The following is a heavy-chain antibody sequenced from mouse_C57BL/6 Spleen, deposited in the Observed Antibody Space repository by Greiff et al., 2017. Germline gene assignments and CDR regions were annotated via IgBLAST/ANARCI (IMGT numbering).Heavy chain of an antibody. D-gene: IGHD1-2*01. CDR3: ARSAHAGYYGD. CDR2: INPGSGGT. J-gene: IGHJ2*01. Sequence: QVQLQQSGAELVRPGTSVKVSCKASGYAFTNYLIEWVKQRPGQGLEWIGVINPGSGGTNYKEKFKGKATLTADKSSSTAYMQLSSLTSEDSAVYVCARSAHAGYYGDWGQGTTLTVSS. CDR1: GYAFTNYL. V-gene: IGHV1-54*01.